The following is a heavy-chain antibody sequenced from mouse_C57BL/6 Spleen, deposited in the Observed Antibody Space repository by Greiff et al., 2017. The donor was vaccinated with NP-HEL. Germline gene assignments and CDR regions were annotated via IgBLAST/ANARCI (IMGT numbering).Heavy chain of an antibody. D-gene: IGHD1-1*01. CDR3: ASHYYGSSGFAY. V-gene: IGHV5-4*01. CDR1: GFTFSSYA. CDR2: ISDGGSYT. J-gene: IGHJ3*01. Sequence: EVQGVESGGGLVKPGGSLKLSCAASGFTFSSYAMSWVRQTPEKRLEWVATISDGGSYTYYPDNVKGRFTISRDNAKNNLYLQMSHLKSEDTAMYYCASHYYGSSGFAYWGQGTLVTVSA.